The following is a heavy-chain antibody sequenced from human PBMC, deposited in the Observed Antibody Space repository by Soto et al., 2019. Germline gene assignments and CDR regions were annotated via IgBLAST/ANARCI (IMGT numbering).Heavy chain of an antibody. CDR2: IIPIFGTA. D-gene: IGHD6-13*01. CDR3: ARVPSEYSSSTSIPMIAYFDY. V-gene: IGHV1-69*06. CDR1: GGTFRSYA. Sequence: SVKVSCKASGGTFRSYAISWVRQAPAQGLEWMGGIIPIFGTANYAQKFQGRVTITADKSTSTAYMELSSLRSEDTAVYYCARVPSEYSSSTSIPMIAYFDYWGQGTLVTVSS. J-gene: IGHJ4*02.